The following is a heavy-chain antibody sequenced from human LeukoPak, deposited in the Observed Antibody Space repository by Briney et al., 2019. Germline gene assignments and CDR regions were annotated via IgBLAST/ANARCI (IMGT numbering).Heavy chain of an antibody. D-gene: IGHD3-10*01. CDR3: ARDRGSGSYYTLGY. V-gene: IGHV1-3*01. Sequence: GASVKVSCKASGYTFTSYAMHWVRQAPGQRLEWMGWINAGNGNTKYSQKFQGRVTITRDTSASTAYMGLSSLRSEDTAVYYCARDRGSGSYYTLGYWGQGTLVTVSS. J-gene: IGHJ4*02. CDR1: GYTFTSYA. CDR2: INAGNGNT.